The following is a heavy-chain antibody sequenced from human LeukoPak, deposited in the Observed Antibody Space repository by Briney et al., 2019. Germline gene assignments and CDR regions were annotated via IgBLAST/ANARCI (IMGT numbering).Heavy chain of an antibody. CDR1: GFTFSSYA. J-gene: IGHJ4*02. CDR2: ISGSGGST. Sequence: GSLRLSCAASGFTFSSYAMSWVRQAPGKGLEWVSAISGSGGSTYYADSVKGRFTISRDNSKNTLYLQMNSLRAEDTAVYYCASVACSAVTCFGFLFFDYWGQGTLVTVSS. V-gene: IGHV3-23*01. CDR3: ASVACSAVTCFGFLFFDY. D-gene: IGHD2-15*01.